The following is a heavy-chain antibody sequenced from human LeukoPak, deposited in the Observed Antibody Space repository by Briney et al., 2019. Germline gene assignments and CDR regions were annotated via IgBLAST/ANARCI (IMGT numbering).Heavy chain of an antibody. Sequence: ASVKVSRKASGYTFTSYAMNWVRQAPGQGLEWMGWINTNTGNPTYAQGFTGRFVFSLDTSVSTAYLQISSLKAEDTAVYYCARDRKVRGVIVGYSYNWFDPWGQGTLVTVSS. V-gene: IGHV7-4-1*02. CDR2: INTNTGNP. J-gene: IGHJ5*02. D-gene: IGHD3-10*01. CDR1: GYTFTSYA. CDR3: ARDRKVRGVIVGYSYNWFDP.